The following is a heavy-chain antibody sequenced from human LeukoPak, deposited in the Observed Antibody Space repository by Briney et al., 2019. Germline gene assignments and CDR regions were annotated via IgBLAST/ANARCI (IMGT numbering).Heavy chain of an antibody. Sequence: SETLSLTCTVSGGSISNNNYYWAWIRQPPGKWLECIGSIYYIGSPYYNPSLKSRVTISVDTSKHQFSLRLSSVTAADTAVYYCATWRTAKTGFDYWGQGTLVTVSS. CDR1: GGSISNNNYY. CDR3: ATWRTAKTGFDY. J-gene: IGHJ4*02. V-gene: IGHV4-39*01. D-gene: IGHD1-1*01. CDR2: IYYIGSP.